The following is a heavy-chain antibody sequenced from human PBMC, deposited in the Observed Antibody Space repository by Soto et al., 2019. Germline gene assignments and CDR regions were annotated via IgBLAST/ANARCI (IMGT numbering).Heavy chain of an antibody. Sequence: QVQVVQSGAEVKKPGSSVKVSCKTSGGTFSTSATSWVRHAPGQGLEWMGGIMPIFRTADYAQKFQGRLTITADESASTAYLELSSLRSEDTAVYYCARDKDRAQLGRNYYYIMDVWGQGTTVTVTS. D-gene: IGHD3-3*02. CDR3: ARDKDRAQLGRNYYYIMDV. CDR1: GGTFSTSA. CDR2: IMPIFRTA. J-gene: IGHJ6*02. V-gene: IGHV1-69*12.